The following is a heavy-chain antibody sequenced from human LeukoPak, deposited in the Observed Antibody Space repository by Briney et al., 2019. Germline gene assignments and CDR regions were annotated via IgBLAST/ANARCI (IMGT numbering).Heavy chain of an antibody. V-gene: IGHV4-34*01. CDR3: AMVVWASYFDY. Sequence: PSETLSLTCTVHGGSFSNYYWGWVRQPPGKRLEWIAEINHSGSVNYNPSLKSRVTISEDTSKSQSSLKLTSVTAADTAMYYCAMVVWASYFDYWGQGTLVTVSS. J-gene: IGHJ4*02. D-gene: IGHD3-16*01. CDR2: INHSGSV. CDR1: GGSFSNYY.